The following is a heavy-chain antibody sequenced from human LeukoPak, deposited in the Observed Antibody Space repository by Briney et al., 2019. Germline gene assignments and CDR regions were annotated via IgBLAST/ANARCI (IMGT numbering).Heavy chain of an antibody. CDR2: IYYSGTT. V-gene: IGHV4-30-4*08. CDR1: GGSISSGNYY. D-gene: IGHD2-2*01. Sequence: SETQSLTCTVSGGSISSGNYYWSWIRQPPGKGLEWIGYIYYSGTTYYNPSLKSRVTISVDTSKNQFSLKLNSVTAADTAMYYCARELGYCSSTSCPPWGQGTLVTVSS. CDR3: ARELGYCSSTSCPP. J-gene: IGHJ5*02.